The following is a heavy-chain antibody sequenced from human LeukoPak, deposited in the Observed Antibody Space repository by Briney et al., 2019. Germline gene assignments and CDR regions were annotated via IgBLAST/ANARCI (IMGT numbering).Heavy chain of an antibody. D-gene: IGHD3-22*01. V-gene: IGHV3-33*01. CDR3: ATRSVYYYSSGYTFDY. CDR2: IWYDGSNK. J-gene: IGHJ4*02. CDR1: GFTFSSYG. Sequence: PGGSLRLSCAASGFTFSSYGMQWVRQAPGKGLEWVAVIWYDGSNKYYADSVKGRFTISRDNSKNTLYLQMNSLRAEDTAVYYCATRSVYYYSSGYTFDYWGQGTLVTVSS.